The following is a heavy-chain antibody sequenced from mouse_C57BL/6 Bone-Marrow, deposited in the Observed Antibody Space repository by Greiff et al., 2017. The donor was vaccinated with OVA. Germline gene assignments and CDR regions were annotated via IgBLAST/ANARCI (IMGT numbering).Heavy chain of an antibody. CDR2: ISDGGSYT. D-gene: IGHD4-1*01. CDR1: GFTFSSYA. Sequence: EVQLVESGGGLVKPGGSLKLSCAASGFTFSSYAMSLVRQTPEKRLEWVATISDGGSYTYYPDNVKGRFTISRDNAKNNLYLQMSHLKSEDTAMYYCASNWVLLAYWGQGTLVTVSA. V-gene: IGHV5-4*01. CDR3: ASNWVLLAY. J-gene: IGHJ3*01.